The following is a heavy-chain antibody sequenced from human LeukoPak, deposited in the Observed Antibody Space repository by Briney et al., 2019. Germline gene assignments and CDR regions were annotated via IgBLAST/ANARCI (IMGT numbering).Heavy chain of an antibody. V-gene: IGHV3-53*01. CDR3: AAGRSGVFDY. Sequence: GGSLRLSCAASGFTVSNNYMYWVRQAPEKGLEWVSVIYSGGGTYYADSVEGRFTISRDNSKNTLYFQMNSLRAEDTAVYYCAAGRSGVFDYWGQGTLVTVSS. J-gene: IGHJ4*02. CDR2: IYSGGGT. CDR1: GFTVSNNY. D-gene: IGHD3-22*01.